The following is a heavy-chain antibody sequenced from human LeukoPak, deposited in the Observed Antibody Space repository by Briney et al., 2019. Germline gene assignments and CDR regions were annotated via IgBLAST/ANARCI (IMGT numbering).Heavy chain of an antibody. Sequence: GESLKISCKGSGYSFTSYWISWVRQMPGKGLEWMGIIYPGDSDTRYSPSFQGQVIISADKSISTAYLQWSSLKASDTAMYYCARLDGSGSYSRGPDYWGQGTLVTVSS. V-gene: IGHV5-51*01. CDR1: GYSFTSYW. CDR3: ARLDGSGSYSRGPDY. CDR2: IYPGDSDT. J-gene: IGHJ4*02. D-gene: IGHD3-10*01.